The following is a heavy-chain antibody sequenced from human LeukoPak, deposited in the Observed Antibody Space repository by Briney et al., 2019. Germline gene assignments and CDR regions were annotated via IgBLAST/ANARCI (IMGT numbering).Heavy chain of an antibody. D-gene: IGHD6-13*01. Sequence: GGSLRLSCAASGFTFNTYAMAWVRQAPGKGLEWVSSISGSGGSTNYADSVKGRFFISRDKSGNTLFLQMSSLRAEDTAVYYCAKASSSWYSEIDYWGQEPRSPSPQ. CDR1: GFTFNTYA. CDR2: ISGSGGST. J-gene: IGHJ4*01. CDR3: AKASSSWYSEIDY. V-gene: IGHV3-23*01.